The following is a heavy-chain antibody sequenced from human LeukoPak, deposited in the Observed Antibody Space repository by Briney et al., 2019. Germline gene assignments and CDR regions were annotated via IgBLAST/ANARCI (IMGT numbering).Heavy chain of an antibody. V-gene: IGHV3-23*01. J-gene: IGHJ4*02. Sequence: RGSLRLSCAASGFTFSSYAMSWVRQAPGKGLEWVSAISGSGGSTYYADSVKGRFTISRDNSKNTLYLQTNSLRAEDTAVYYCAKDLLHKYSSGSGYWGQGTLVTVSS. CDR3: AKDLLHKYSSGSGY. CDR1: GFTFSSYA. D-gene: IGHD6-25*01. CDR2: ISGSGGST.